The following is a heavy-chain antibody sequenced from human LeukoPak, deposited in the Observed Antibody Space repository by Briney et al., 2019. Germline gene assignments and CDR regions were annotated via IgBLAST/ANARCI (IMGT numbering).Heavy chain of an antibody. V-gene: IGHV3-33*01. CDR1: GFTFSSYG. D-gene: IGHD6-19*01. J-gene: IGHJ4*02. CDR2: IWYDGSNK. CDR3: ARHQYSSGWYYYFDY. Sequence: GGSLRLSCAASGFTFSSYGMHWVRQAPGKGLEWVAVIWYDGSNKYYADSVKGRFTISRDNSKNTLYLQMNSLRAEDTAVYYCARHQYSSGWYYYFDYWGQGTLVTVSS.